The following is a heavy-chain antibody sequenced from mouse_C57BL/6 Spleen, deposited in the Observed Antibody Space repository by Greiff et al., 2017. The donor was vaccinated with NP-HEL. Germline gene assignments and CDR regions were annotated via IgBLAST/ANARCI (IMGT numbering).Heavy chain of an antibody. CDR2: INYDGSST. Sequence: EVKLVESEGGLVQPGSSMKLSCTASGFTFSDYYMAWVRQVPEKGLEWVANINYDGSSTYYLDSLKSRFIISRDNAKNILYLQMSSLKSEDTATYYCAREGDYDGPYAMDYWGQGTSVTVSS. CDR3: AREGDYDGPYAMDY. J-gene: IGHJ4*01. V-gene: IGHV5-16*01. CDR1: GFTFSDYY. D-gene: IGHD2-4*01.